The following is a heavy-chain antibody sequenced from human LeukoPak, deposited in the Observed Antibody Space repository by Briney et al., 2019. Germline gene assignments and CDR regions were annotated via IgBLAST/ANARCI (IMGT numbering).Heavy chain of an antibody. J-gene: IGHJ4*02. D-gene: IGHD2-2*01. CDR3: VKHSAPVLAAARFDY. CDR1: GFTFSTYG. V-gene: IGHV3-30*02. CDR2: IRYDGNNK. Sequence: GGSLRLSCAASGFTFSTYGMHWVRQAPGKGLEWVSFIRYDGNNKYYGDSVKGRFTISRDNSKNTLYLQMNSLRAEDTALYYCVKHSAPVLAAARFDYWGQGNLVTVSS.